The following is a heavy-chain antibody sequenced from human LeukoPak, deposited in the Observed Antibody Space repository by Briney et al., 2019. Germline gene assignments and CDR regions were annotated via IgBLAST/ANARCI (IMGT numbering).Heavy chain of an antibody. CDR2: ISAYNGNT. D-gene: IGHD3-10*01. CDR3: ARVEGGSGSPYYYYYYMDV. V-gene: IGHV1-18*01. Sequence: ASVKVSCKASGYTFTSYGISWVRQAPGQGLGWMGWISAYNGNTNYAQKLQGRVTMTTDTSTSTAYMELRSLRSDDTAVYYCARVEGGSGSPYYYYYYMDVWGKGTTVTVSS. J-gene: IGHJ6*03. CDR1: GYTFTSYG.